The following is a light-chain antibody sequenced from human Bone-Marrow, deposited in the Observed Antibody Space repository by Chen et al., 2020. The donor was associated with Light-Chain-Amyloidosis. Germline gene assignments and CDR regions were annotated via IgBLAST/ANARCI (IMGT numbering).Light chain of an antibody. CDR2: DAS. Sequence: IVLTQSPGTLSLSPGERATLSCRASQTVTPSYLAWYQQKPGQAPRLLIYDASSRATGSPDRFSGSGSGTDFTLTIIRLETEDFAVYYCQQYGSSPKTFGQGTKVEIK. V-gene: IGKV3-20*01. CDR1: QTVTPSY. CDR3: QQYGSSPKT. J-gene: IGKJ1*01.